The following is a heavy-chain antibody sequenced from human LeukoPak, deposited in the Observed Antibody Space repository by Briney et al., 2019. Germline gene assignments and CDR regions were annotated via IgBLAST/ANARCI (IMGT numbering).Heavy chain of an antibody. CDR2: FYYSGST. Sequence: SETLSLTCTVSGGSISTYYWSWIRRPPGKGLEWIGSFYYSGSTNYNPSLKSRVTLSIDASKNQFSLKLSSVTAADTAVYYCATKTQGTGGYYYGLDVWGQGTTVTVSS. D-gene: IGHD1-14*01. J-gene: IGHJ6*02. CDR1: GGSISTYY. CDR3: ATKTQGTGGYYYGLDV. V-gene: IGHV4-59*01.